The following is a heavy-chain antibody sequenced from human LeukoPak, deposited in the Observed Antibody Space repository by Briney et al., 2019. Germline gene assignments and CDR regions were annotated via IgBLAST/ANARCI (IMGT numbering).Heavy chain of an antibody. D-gene: IGHD6-13*01. CDR1: GFTFSSYG. CDR3: AKDASSSWYRAEYFQH. Sequence: GGSLRLSCAASGFTFSSYGMHWVRQAPGKGLEWVAVISYDGSNKYYADSVKGRFTISRDNSKNTLYLQMNSLRAEDTAVYYCAKDASSSWYRAEYFQHWGQGTLVTVSS. J-gene: IGHJ1*01. CDR2: ISYDGSNK. V-gene: IGHV3-30*18.